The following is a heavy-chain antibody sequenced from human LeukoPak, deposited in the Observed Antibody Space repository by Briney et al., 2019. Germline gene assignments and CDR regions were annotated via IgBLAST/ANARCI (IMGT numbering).Heavy chain of an antibody. J-gene: IGHJ4*02. CDR3: ARDPWRTDSSSWADFDY. D-gene: IGHD6-13*01. CDR1: GFTFSSYG. V-gene: IGHV3-33*01. CDR2: IWYDGSNK. Sequence: GGSLRLSYAASGFTFSSYGMHWVRQAPGKGLEWVAVIWYDGSNKYYADSVKGRFTISRDNSKNTLYLQMNSLRAEDTAVYYCARDPWRTDSSSWADFDYWGQGTLVTVSS.